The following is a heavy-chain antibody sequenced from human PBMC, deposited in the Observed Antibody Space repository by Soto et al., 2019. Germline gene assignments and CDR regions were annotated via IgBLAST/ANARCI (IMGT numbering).Heavy chain of an antibody. CDR2: IYYSGST. Sequence: PSETLSLTCTVPGGSISSGDYYWSWIRQPPGKGQEWIGYIYYSGSTFYNPSLKSRATISVDTSKNQLSLKLTSVTAADTAVYYCARDLGYYDSSGYYLPNWFDPWGQGTLVTVSS. D-gene: IGHD3-22*01. CDR3: ARDLGYYDSSGYYLPNWFDP. J-gene: IGHJ5*02. V-gene: IGHV4-30-4*01. CDR1: GGSISSGDYY.